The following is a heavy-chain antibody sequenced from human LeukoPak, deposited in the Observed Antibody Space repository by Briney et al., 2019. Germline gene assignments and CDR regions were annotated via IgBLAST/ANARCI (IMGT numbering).Heavy chain of an antibody. CDR3: ARAPCSGGSCPPDY. V-gene: IGHV1-8*01. CDR1: GYTFTSYD. Sequence: ASVKVSCKASGYTFTSYDINWVRQATGQGLEWMGWMNPNSGNTGYAQKFQGRVTMTRNTSISTAYMELSSLRSEDTAVYYCARAPCSGGSCPPDYWGQGTLVTVSS. D-gene: IGHD2-15*01. CDR2: MNPNSGNT. J-gene: IGHJ4*02.